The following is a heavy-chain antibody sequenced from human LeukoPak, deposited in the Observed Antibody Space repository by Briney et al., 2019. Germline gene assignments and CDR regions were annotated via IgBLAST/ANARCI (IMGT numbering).Heavy chain of an antibody. Sequence: PGGSLRLSCAASGFTFSFNSMHWVRQAPGKGLEWVSGISWNSGSIGYADSVKGRFTISRDNAKNSLYLQMNSLRAEDTALYYCAKAYTDTAMDAPLFDYWGQGTLVTVSS. D-gene: IGHD5-18*01. V-gene: IGHV3-9*01. J-gene: IGHJ4*02. CDR1: GFTFSFNS. CDR2: ISWNSGSI. CDR3: AKAYTDTAMDAPLFDY.